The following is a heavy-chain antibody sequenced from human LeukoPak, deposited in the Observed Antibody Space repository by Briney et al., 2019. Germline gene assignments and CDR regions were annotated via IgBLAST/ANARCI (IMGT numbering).Heavy chain of an antibody. CDR1: GYTFTGYY. CDR2: INPNSGGT. V-gene: IGHV1-2*02. Sequence: ASVTVSFKASGYTFTGYYMHWVRQAPGQGLEWMGWINPNSGGTNYAQKFQGRVTITRDTSISTAYMELSRLRSDDTAVYYCARHYYDSSGYYLSEPFDYWGQGTLVTVSS. D-gene: IGHD3-22*01. J-gene: IGHJ4*02. CDR3: ARHYYDSSGYYLSEPFDY.